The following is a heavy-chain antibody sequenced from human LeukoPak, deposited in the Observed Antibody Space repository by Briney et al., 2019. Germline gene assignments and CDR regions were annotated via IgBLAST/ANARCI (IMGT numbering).Heavy chain of an antibody. CDR2: IWDDGSNK. Sequence: GGSLRLSCAASGFTFSSYGMHWVRQAPGKGLEWVAVIWDDGSNKYYADSVKGRFTISRDNSKNTLYLQMNSLRAEDTAVYYCARVHCSSTSCPYPYYYYGMDVWGKGTTVTVSS. CDR1: GFTFSSYG. J-gene: IGHJ6*04. V-gene: IGHV3-33*01. D-gene: IGHD2-2*01. CDR3: ARVHCSSTSCPYPYYYYGMDV.